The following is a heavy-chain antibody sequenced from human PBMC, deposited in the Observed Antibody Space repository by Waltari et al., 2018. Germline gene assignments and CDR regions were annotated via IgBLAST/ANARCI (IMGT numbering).Heavy chain of an antibody. CDR2: IIPMLGIA. D-gene: IGHD6-13*01. V-gene: IGHV1-69*02. J-gene: IGHJ4*02. Sequence: QVQLVQSGAEVKKPGSSVKVSCKASGGTFSSYTISWVRQAPGQGLEWMGRIIPMLGIAKYERKCKSRVKIAADKSTSTAYMELSGVRSEDKTVYYCASGSAAGTCDYWDQGTLVTVSS. CDR1: GGTFSSYT. CDR3: ASGSAAGTCDY.